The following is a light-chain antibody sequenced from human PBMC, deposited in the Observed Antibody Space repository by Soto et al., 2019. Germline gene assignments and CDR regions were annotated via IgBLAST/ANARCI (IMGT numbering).Light chain of an antibody. J-gene: IGLJ2*01. V-gene: IGLV2-14*01. CDR1: SSDVGGYNY. CDR3: SSYTSSNVV. Sequence: QSVLTQPASVSGSPGQSITISCTGTSSDVGGYNYVSWYQQHPGKAPKPMIYDVSNRPSGVSNRFSGSKSGNTASLTISGLQAEDEADYYCSSYTSSNVVFGGGTKVTVL. CDR2: DVS.